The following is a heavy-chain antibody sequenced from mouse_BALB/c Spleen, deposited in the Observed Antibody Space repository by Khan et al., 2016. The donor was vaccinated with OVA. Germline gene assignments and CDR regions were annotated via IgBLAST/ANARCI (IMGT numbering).Heavy chain of an antibody. V-gene: IGHV2-6-4*01. CDR1: GFPLSRYS. Sequence: QVQLKESGPGLVAPSQSLSITCTVSGFPLSRYSVHWVRQPPGEGLEWLGMIWAGGSTDYNSALKSRLSINKDNSESQVFLRMNSLQTDDTAIYYCVRNRDGGSYGYFDVWGAGTTVTVPS. CDR2: IWAGGST. CDR3: VRNRDGGSYGYFDV. D-gene: IGHD1-2*01. J-gene: IGHJ1*01.